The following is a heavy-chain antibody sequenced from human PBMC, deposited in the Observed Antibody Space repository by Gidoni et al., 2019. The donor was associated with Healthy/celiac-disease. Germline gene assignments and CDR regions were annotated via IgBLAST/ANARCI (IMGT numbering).Heavy chain of an antibody. CDR3: ARMVRGVISHFDY. Sequence: EVQLVESGGGLVKPGGSLRLSCEASGFTFSSYSMNWVRQAPGKGLEWVSSISSSSSYIYYADSVKGRFTISRDNAKNSLYLQMNSLRAEDTAVYYCARMVRGVISHFDYWGQGTLVTVSS. V-gene: IGHV3-21*01. J-gene: IGHJ4*02. CDR1: GFTFSSYS. CDR2: ISSSSSYI. D-gene: IGHD3-10*01.